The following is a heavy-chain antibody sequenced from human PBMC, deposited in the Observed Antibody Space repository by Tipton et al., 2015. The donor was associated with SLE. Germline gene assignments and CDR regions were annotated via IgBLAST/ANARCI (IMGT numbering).Heavy chain of an antibody. CDR3: ARDAVVVAVYWYFDL. CDR1: GGSISSSSYY. CDR2: IYHSGST. D-gene: IGHD2-15*01. Sequence: TLSLTCTVSGGSISSSSYYWGWIRQPPGKGLEWIGSIYHSGSTYYNPSLKSRVTISVDTSKNQFSLKLSSVTAADTAVYYCARDAVVVAVYWYFDLWGRGTLVTVSS. J-gene: IGHJ2*01. V-gene: IGHV4-39*07.